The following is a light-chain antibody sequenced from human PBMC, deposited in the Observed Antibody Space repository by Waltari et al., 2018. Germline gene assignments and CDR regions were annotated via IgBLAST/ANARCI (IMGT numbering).Light chain of an antibody. J-gene: IGLJ1*01. CDR2: YDN. V-gene: IGLV3-21*01. CDR3: QVWDANTDPGV. CDR1: NIERKR. Sequence: SYVLTQPPSVSVAPGETARITCGGNNIERKRVHWYRQRPGQAPVVVSHYDNDRAAGIPERFSGSNSGNTATLTISRVEAGDEADYYCQVWDANTDPGVFGTGTEVTVL.